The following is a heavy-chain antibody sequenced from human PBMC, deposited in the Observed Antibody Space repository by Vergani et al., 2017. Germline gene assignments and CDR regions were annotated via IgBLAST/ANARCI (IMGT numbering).Heavy chain of an antibody. Sequence: EVQLVESGGGLVQPGRSLRLSCAASGFTFDDYAMHWVRQAPGKGLEWVSGISWNSGSIGYADSVKGRFTISRDNAKNSLYLQMNSLRAEDTALYYCAREFRGGYYFDYWGQGTLVTVSS. J-gene: IGHJ4*02. CDR2: ISWNSGSI. CDR1: GFTFDDYA. CDR3: AREFRGGYYFDY. V-gene: IGHV3-9*01.